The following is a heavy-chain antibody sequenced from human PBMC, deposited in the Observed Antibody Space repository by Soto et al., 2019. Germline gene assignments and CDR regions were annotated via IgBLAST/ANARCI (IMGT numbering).Heavy chain of an antibody. CDR1: HGSFSIDPFY. V-gene: IGHV4-31*03. J-gene: IGHJ4*01. D-gene: IGHD6-25*01. CDR2: IYYRGNT. CDR3: ARYGYGSSDFDH. Sequence: SGTLSLTFTVSHGSFSIDPFYLTWIRPHPVKGLEFIGYIYYRGNTCYRPSLKSRVSISIDTSQNQFSLRLNSVTPADTALYYCARYGYGSSDFDHWGQGTLVTVSS.